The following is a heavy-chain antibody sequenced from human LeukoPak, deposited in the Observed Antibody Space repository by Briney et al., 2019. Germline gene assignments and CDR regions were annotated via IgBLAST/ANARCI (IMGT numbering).Heavy chain of an antibody. D-gene: IGHD6-19*01. Sequence: GRSLRLSCAASGFTFDDYAMHWVRQAPGKGLEWVSGISWNSGSIGYADSVKGRFTISRDNAKNTLYLQMNSLRAEDTAVYYCARAPRYSSGWYYDYWGQGTLVTVSS. CDR1: GFTFDDYA. J-gene: IGHJ4*02. CDR3: ARAPRYSSGWYYDY. CDR2: ISWNSGSI. V-gene: IGHV3-9*01.